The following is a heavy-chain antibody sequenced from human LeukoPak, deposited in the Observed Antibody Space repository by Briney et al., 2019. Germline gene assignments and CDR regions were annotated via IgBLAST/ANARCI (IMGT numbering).Heavy chain of an antibody. J-gene: IGHJ6*03. CDR2: FDPEDGET. D-gene: IGHD3-10*01. CDR1: GYTLTELS. V-gene: IGHV1-24*01. CDR3: ARVFDSGSQAYFYYMDV. Sequence: ASVKVSCKVSGYTLTELSMHWVRQAPGKGLEWMGGFDPEDGETIYAQKFQGRVTMTEDTSTDTAYMELSSLRSEDTAVYYCARVFDSGSQAYFYYMDVWGKGTTVTISS.